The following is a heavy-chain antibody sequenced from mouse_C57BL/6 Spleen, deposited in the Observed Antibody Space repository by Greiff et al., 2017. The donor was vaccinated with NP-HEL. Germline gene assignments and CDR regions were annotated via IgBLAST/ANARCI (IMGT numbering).Heavy chain of an antibody. J-gene: IGHJ3*01. Sequence: EVQLQQSGPELVKPGASVKISCKASCYSFTGSYMNWVKQSPEKSLEWIGEINLITGGTTYNQKFKAKATLTVDKSSSTAYMQLKSLTSEDSAVYYCARRGYDYDWFAYWGQGTLVTVSA. CDR3: ARRGYDYDWFAY. D-gene: IGHD2-4*01. CDR2: INLITGGT. CDR1: CYSFTGSY. V-gene: IGHV1-42*01.